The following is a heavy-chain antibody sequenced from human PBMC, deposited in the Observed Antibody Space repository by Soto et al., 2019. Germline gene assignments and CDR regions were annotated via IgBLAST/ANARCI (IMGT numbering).Heavy chain of an antibody. V-gene: IGHV1-18*01. J-gene: IGHJ4*02. CDR2: ISAHNGNT. Sequence: QVHLVQSGAEVKKPGASVKVSCQGSGYAFTTYGITWVRQAPGQGLEWKGWISAHNGNTNYAQKLQGRVTVTRDTSTSTAYMELRSLRYDGTAVYYCARGRYGDYWGQGALVTVSS. CDR1: GYAFTTYG. CDR3: ARGRYGDY. D-gene: IGHD1-1*01.